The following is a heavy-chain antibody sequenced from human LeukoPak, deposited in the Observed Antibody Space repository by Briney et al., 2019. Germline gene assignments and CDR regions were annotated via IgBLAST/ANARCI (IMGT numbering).Heavy chain of an antibody. CDR2: IGIDCGNT. Sequence: GGSLRLSCTASGFPFIEYSMNWVRQAPGKGLEWISYIGIDCGNTKYADSVRGRFTISADKAKNSLYLQMNSLRVEDTAVYYCARDHNYAFDNWGQGTLVSVAS. CDR1: GFPFIEYS. J-gene: IGHJ4*02. D-gene: IGHD1-1*01. CDR3: ARDHNYAFDN. V-gene: IGHV3-48*01.